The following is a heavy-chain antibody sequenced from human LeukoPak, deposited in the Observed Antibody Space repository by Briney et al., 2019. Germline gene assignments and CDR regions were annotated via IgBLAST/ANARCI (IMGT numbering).Heavy chain of an antibody. D-gene: IGHD5-24*01. CDR2: ISDSSSI. CDR1: GFTFSSYS. V-gene: IGHV3-48*04. CDR3: ARVCRDGYNGYYYYYYYMDV. J-gene: IGHJ6*03. Sequence: GGSLRLSCAASGFTFSSYSMNWVRQAPGKGLEWVSYISDSSSIYYADSVKGRSTIPRDNANNSLYLQMNSLRAEDTAVYYCARVCRDGYNGYYYYYYYMDVWGKGTTVTVSS.